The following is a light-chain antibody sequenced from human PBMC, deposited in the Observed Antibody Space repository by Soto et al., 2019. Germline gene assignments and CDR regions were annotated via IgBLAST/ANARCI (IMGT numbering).Light chain of an antibody. CDR1: QSVSSSY. V-gene: IGKV3-20*01. CDR2: GAS. CDR3: QQYGSSPT. J-gene: IGKJ1*01. Sequence: EIVLTQSPGTLSLSPGERATLSCRASQSVSSSYLAWYKQKPGQAPRLLIYGASSRATGIPDRFSGSGSGTDFTLTIRRLEPEDFAVDYCQQYGSSPTFGQGTKVDIK.